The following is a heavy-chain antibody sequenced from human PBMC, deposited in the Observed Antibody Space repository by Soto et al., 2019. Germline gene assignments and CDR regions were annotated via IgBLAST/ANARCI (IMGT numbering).Heavy chain of an antibody. CDR1: GFTFSSYS. Sequence: EVQLVESGGGLVKPGGSLRLSCAASGFTFSSYSMNWVRQAPGKGLEWVSSITSSSSHTYYADSVKGRFTISRDNTKNSLYLQMNSLRAEDTAVYYCARDGRIFGVVKTAHDAVDFWGQGTMVTVSS. J-gene: IGHJ3*01. CDR3: ARDGRIFGVVKTAHDAVDF. V-gene: IGHV3-21*01. D-gene: IGHD3-3*01. CDR2: ITSSSSHT.